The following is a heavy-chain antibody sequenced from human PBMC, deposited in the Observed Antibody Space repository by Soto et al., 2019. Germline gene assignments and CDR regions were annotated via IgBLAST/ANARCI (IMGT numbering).Heavy chain of an antibody. CDR1: GFTVSSNY. CDR2: IYSGGST. CDR3: ARDWNYDYYYSYMDV. V-gene: IGHV3-66*01. Sequence: GGSLRLSCAASGFTVSSNYMSWVRQAPGKGLEWVSLIYSGGSTYYADSVKGRFTISRDNSKNTLYLQMNSLRAEDTAVYYCARDWNYDYYYSYMDVWGKGTTVTVSS. J-gene: IGHJ6*03. D-gene: IGHD1-7*01.